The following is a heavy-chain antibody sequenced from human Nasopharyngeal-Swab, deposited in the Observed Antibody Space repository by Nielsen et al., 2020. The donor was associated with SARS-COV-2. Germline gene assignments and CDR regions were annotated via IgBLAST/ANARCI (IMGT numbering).Heavy chain of an antibody. D-gene: IGHD6-19*01. J-gene: IGHJ4*02. CDR2: ISGSGAHT. Sequence: GGSLRLSCAASGFTFSGYWMTWVRQAPGRGLEWVSSISGSGAHTYYADSVKGRFTISRDNSKNTVFLQMNSLRAEDTALFFCAKDGGGWLTSGWYYFDFWGQGSQVTVSS. V-gene: IGHV3-23*01. CDR1: GFTFSGYW. CDR3: AKDGGGWLTSGWYYFDF.